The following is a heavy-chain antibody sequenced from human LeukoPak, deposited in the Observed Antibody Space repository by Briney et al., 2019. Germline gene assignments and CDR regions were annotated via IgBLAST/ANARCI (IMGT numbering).Heavy chain of an antibody. CDR1: GGSISSYY. CDR3: ARSGYCSSTSCYAVDYFDY. CDR2: IYTSGST. D-gene: IGHD2-2*01. V-gene: IGHV4-4*07. Sequence: PSETLSLTCTVSGGSISSYYWSWIRQPAGKGLEWIGRIYTSGSTNYNPSHKSRVTISVDKSKNQFSLKLSSVTAADTAVYYCARSGYCSSTSCYAVDYFDYWGQGTLVTVSS. J-gene: IGHJ4*02.